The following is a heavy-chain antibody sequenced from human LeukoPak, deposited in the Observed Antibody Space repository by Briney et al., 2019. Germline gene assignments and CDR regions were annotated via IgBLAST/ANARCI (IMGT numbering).Heavy chain of an antibody. CDR3: TTIAAAGQYDY. Sequence: GGSLRLSCAASGFTFSNAWMSWVRQAPGKGLEWVGRIKSKTHGGTTDYAAPVKGRFTISRDDSKNTLYLQMNILKIEDTAVYLCTTIAAAGQYDYWGQGTLVTVSS. J-gene: IGHJ4*02. V-gene: IGHV3-15*01. D-gene: IGHD6-13*01. CDR1: GFTFSNAW. CDR2: IKSKTHGGTT.